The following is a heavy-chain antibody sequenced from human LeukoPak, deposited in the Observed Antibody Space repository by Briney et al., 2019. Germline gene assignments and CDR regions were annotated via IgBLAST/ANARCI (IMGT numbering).Heavy chain of an antibody. D-gene: IGHD3-22*01. CDR2: IYYSGST. V-gene: IGHV4-39*01. CDR1: SGSISSSSYY. CDR3: ARVYYDSSGLLPYWFDP. J-gene: IGHJ5*02. Sequence: PSETLSLTCTVSSGSISSSSYYWGWIRQPPGKGLEWIGSIYYSGSTYYNPSLKSRVTISVDTSKNQFSLKLSSVTAADTAVYYCARVYYDSSGLLPYWFDPWGQGTLVTVSS.